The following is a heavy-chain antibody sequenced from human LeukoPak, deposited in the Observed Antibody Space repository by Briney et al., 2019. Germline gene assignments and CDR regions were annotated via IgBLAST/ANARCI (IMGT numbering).Heavy chain of an antibody. V-gene: IGHV3-23*01. D-gene: IGHD2-2*01. CDR1: RFTFSRYA. CDR3: AKGRSGVSSAAINY. Sequence: GGSLRLSCAASRFTFSRYAISWVPPAPGKGREWVSTISGIVDITYYADSVKRRFTISRDNSKNTLHLQMNSLRAEDTAVYSCAKGRSGVSSAAINYWGRGTLVTVSS. J-gene: IGHJ4*02. CDR2: ISGIVDIT.